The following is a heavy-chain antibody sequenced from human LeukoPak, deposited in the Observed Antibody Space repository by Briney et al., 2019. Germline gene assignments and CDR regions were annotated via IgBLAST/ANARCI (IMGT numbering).Heavy chain of an antibody. V-gene: IGHV1-2*04. Sequence: ASVKISCKASGYTSTNYYMNWVRQAPGQGLEWMGWINPNSGGTNYAQKFQGWVTMTRDTSISTAHMELSRLRSDDTAVYYCAREKLPYSYGYAFDIWGQGTMVTVSS. J-gene: IGHJ3*02. D-gene: IGHD5-18*01. CDR1: GYTSTNYY. CDR2: INPNSGGT. CDR3: AREKLPYSYGYAFDI.